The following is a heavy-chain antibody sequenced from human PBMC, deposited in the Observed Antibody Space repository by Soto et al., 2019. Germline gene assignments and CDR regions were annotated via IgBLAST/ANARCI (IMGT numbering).Heavy chain of an antibody. J-gene: IGHJ5*02. Sequence: SETLSLTCAVSGGSISSGGYSWGWIRQPPGKGLEWIGYIYHSGSTYYNPSLKSRVTISVDRSKNQFSLKLSSVTAADTAVYYCARTSGRWFPYNWFDPWGQGTLVTVSS. CDR1: GGSISSGGYS. V-gene: IGHV4-30-2*01. CDR3: ARTSGRWFPYNWFDP. CDR2: IYHSGST. D-gene: IGHD2-15*01.